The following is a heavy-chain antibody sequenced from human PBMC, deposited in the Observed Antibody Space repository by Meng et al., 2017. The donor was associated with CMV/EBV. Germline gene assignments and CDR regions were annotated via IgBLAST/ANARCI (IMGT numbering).Heavy chain of an antibody. Sequence: GGSLRLSCAASGFTFSSYSMNWVRQAPGKGLEWVSVIYSGGSTYYADSVKGRFTISRDNSKNTLYLQMNSLRAEDTAVYYCARSRTPRGKGAEMDVWGQGTTVTVSS. CDR1: GFTFSSYS. J-gene: IGHJ6*02. CDR3: ARSRTPRGKGAEMDV. V-gene: IGHV3-53*01. CDR2: IYSGGST. D-gene: IGHD1-26*01.